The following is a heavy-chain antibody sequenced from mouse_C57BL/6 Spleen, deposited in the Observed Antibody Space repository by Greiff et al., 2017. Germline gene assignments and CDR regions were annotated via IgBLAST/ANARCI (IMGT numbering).Heavy chain of an antibody. CDR2: IYPRSGNT. Sequence: QVQLQQSGAELARPGASVKLSCKASGYTFTSYGISWVKQRTGQGLEWIGEIYPRSGNTYYNEKFKGKATLTAAKSSSTAYMELRSLTSEDSAVYFCARSRGYDASPYLDYWGQGTTLTVSS. V-gene: IGHV1-81*01. CDR3: ARSRGYDASPYLDY. D-gene: IGHD2-2*01. J-gene: IGHJ2*01. CDR1: GYTFTSYG.